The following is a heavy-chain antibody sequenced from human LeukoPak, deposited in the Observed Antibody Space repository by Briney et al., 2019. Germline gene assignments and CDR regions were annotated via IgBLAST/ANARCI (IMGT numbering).Heavy chain of an antibody. J-gene: IGHJ4*02. D-gene: IGHD3-3*01. Sequence: GGSLRLSCAASGFTFSSYWMSWVRQGHGKGMGWVANIKQDGSEKYYVDSVKGRFTISRDNAKNSLYLQMNSLRAEDTAVYYCARETNDFWSGRRIDYWGQGALVTVSS. CDR1: GFTFSSYW. V-gene: IGHV3-7*01. CDR2: IKQDGSEK. CDR3: ARETNDFWSGRRIDY.